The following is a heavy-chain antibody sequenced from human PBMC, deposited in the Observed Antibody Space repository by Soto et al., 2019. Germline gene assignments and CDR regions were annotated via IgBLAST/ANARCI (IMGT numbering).Heavy chain of an antibody. CDR1: GGTFSSYA. V-gene: IGHV1-69*01. J-gene: IGHJ6*02. CDR3: ARAHDYSNYDYYFYYCVMDV. CDR2: IIPIFGTA. D-gene: IGHD4-4*01. Sequence: QVQLVQSGAEVKKPGSSVKVSCKASGGTFSSYAITWVRQAPGQGLEWMGGIIPIFGTANYARKFQDRVTITADESTSTAYMELSSLRSEDTAVYYCARAHDYSNYDYYFYYCVMDVWGQGTTVTVSS.